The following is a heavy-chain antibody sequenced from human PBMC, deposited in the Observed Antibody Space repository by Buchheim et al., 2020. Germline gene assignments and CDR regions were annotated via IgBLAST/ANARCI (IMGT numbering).Heavy chain of an antibody. CDR2: IYYSGST. CDR3: ARVETGVGYVRTGCFDY. Sequence: QVQLQESGPGLVKPSQTLSLTCTVSGGSISSGGYYWSWIRQHPGKGLEWIGYIYYSGSTYFNPALKSRVTISVDTSKNQFSLKLSSVTAADTAVYYCARVETGVGYVRTGCFDYWGQGTL. D-gene: IGHD7-27*01. J-gene: IGHJ4*02. CDR1: GGSISSGGYY. V-gene: IGHV4-31*03.